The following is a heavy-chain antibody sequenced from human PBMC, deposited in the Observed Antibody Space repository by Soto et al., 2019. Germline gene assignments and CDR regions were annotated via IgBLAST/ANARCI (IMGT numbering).Heavy chain of an antibody. CDR3: ARDSARGSYYYYGMDV. Sequence: GESLSLSCAASGFTFSSYGMQWVRQAPGEGLERVPAIWYDGSNKYYADSVTHRFTISRDNSKNTLYLQMNSLRADDRAVYYCARDSARGSYYYYGMDVWGQGTTVTVS. D-gene: IGHD3-10*01. CDR2: IWYDGSNK. J-gene: IGHJ6*01. V-gene: IGHV3-33*01. CDR1: GFTFSSYG.